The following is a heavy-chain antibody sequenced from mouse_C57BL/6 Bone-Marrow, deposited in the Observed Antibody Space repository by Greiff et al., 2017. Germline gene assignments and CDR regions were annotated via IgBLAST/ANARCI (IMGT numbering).Heavy chain of an antibody. D-gene: IGHD1-1*01. CDR3: ANYYGSYWYFDV. CDR1: GYTFTDYY. CDR2: INPNNGGT. Sequence: EVQLQQSGPELVKPGASVKISCKASGYTFTDYYMNWVKQSHGKSLEWIGDINPNNGGTSYNQKFKGKATLTVDKSSSTAYMERRSLTSEDSAVYYCANYYGSYWYFDVWGTGTTVTVSS. V-gene: IGHV1-26*01. J-gene: IGHJ1*03.